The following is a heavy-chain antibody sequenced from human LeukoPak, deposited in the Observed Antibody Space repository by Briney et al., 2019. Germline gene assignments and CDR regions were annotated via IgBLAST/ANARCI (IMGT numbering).Heavy chain of an antibody. CDR1: GYTFTSYD. J-gene: IGHJ4*02. V-gene: IGHV1-8*01. D-gene: IGHD3-22*01. CDR3: AGGRYYDSSGSTTFDY. Sequence: GASVKVSCKASGYTFTSYDINWVRQATGQGLEWMGWMNPNSGNTGYAQKFQGRVTMTRNTSISTAYMELSGLRSEDTAVYYCAGGRYYDSSGSTTFDYWGQGTLVTVSS. CDR2: MNPNSGNT.